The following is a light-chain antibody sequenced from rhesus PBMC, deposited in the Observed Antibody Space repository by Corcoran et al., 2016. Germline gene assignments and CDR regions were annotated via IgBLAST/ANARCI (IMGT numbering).Light chain of an antibody. J-gene: IGKJ2*01. Sequence: DIHMTQSPSSLSASVGDTVTITCRASQGIINNLAWYQPKPGKVPKLLTYYASTLQSGFPSRFTGRGCETVFTLNISSLQPEDFATYYCQHGYDTPYSFGRGTKVEIK. CDR2: YAS. V-gene: IGKV1S15*01. CDR3: QHGYDTPYS. CDR1: QGIINN.